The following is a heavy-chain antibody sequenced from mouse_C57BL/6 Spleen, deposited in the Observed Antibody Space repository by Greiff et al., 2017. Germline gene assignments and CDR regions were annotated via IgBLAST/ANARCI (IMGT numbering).Heavy chain of an antibody. CDR1: GYSFTDYN. J-gene: IGHJ4*01. Sequence: VQLKESGPELVKPGASVKISCKASGYSFTDYNMNWVKQSNGKSLEWIGVINPNYGTTSYNQKFKGKATLTVDQSSSTAYMQLNSLTSEDSAVYYCARDYGSSLYYYAMDYWGQGTSVTVSS. CDR3: ARDYGSSLYYYAMDY. CDR2: INPNYGTT. V-gene: IGHV1-39*01. D-gene: IGHD1-1*01.